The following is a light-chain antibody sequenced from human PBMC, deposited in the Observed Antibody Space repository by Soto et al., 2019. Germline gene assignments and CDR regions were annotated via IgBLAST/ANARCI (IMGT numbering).Light chain of an antibody. CDR1: QSISSW. J-gene: IGKJ1*01. CDR3: QQYNSYSWT. V-gene: IGKV1-5*01. Sequence: DMHMTQSPSTLSASVGDIVTITCRASQSISSWLAWYQQKPGKAPKLLIYDASSLESGVPSRFSGSGSGTEFTLTISSLQPHDFATYYCQQYNSYSWTFGQGTKVDIK. CDR2: DAS.